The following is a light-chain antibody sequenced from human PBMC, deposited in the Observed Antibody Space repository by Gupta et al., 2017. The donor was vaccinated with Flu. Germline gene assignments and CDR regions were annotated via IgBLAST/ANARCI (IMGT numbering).Light chain of an antibody. CDR2: DVS. CDR3: CSYAVTYPYV. Sequence: QSALTQPRSVSGSLGPSVTISCTGSSSDVGTYNYISWYQQHPGKAPKLMIYDVSKRPSGVPDRFSGSKSGSTASLTISGLQAEDEAVYYCCSYAVTYPYVFGTGTKVTVL. J-gene: IGLJ1*01. V-gene: IGLV2-11*01. CDR1: SSDVGTYNY.